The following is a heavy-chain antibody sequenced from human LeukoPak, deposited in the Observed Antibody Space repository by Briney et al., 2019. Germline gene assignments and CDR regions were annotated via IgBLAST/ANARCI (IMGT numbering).Heavy chain of an antibody. CDR3: ARGVDRYDSSGYYPRGSPTLPEADY. V-gene: IGHV1-69*02. CDR1: GGTFSSYT. CDR2: IIPILGIA. Sequence: ASVKASCKASGGTFSSYTISWVRQAPGQGLEWMGRIIPILGIANYAQKFQGRVTITADKSTSTAYMELSSLRSEDTAVYYCARGVDRYDSSGYYPRGSPTLPEADYWGQGTLVTVSS. J-gene: IGHJ4*02. D-gene: IGHD3-22*01.